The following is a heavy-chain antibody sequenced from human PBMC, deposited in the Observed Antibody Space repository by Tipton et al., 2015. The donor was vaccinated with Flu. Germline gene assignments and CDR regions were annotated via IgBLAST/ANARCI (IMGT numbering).Heavy chain of an antibody. CDR3: ARGLGVVVAVAFDI. D-gene: IGHD2-15*01. V-gene: IGHV4-34*01. CDR1: GGSFSGYY. Sequence: TLSLTCAVYGGSFSGYYWSWIRQPPGKGLEWIGESNHSGSTNYNPSLKSRVTISVDTSKNQFSLKLSAVTAADTAVYYCARGLGVVVAVAFDIWGPRDNDHRLF. J-gene: IGHJ3*02. CDR2: SNHSGST.